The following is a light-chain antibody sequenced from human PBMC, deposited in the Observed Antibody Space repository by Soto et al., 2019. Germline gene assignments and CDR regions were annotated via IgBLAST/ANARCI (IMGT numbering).Light chain of an antibody. Sequence: QSVLTPPASVSGSPGQSITISCTGTSSDVGFSNYVFWYQQHPGKAPKLIISDVSNRPSGVSNRFSGSKSGNTASLTISGLQAEDEADYYCSSYTSSSTDVFGTGTKLTVL. CDR1: SSDVGFSNY. V-gene: IGLV2-14*01. J-gene: IGLJ1*01. CDR3: SSYTSSSTDV. CDR2: DVS.